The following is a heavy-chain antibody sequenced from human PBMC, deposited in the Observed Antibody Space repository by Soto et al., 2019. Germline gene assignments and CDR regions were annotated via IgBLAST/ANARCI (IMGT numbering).Heavy chain of an antibody. CDR1: GYSLTELS. D-gene: IGHD2-8*01. J-gene: IGHJ6*02. CDR3: ARAYSLKLIVLIQVGYYGMDV. Sequence: ASVKVSCKVSGYSLTELSINWVRQATGQGLEWMGWMNPNSGNTGYAQKFQGRVTMTRNTSISTAHMELSSLRSEDTAVYYCARAYSLKLIVLIQVGYYGMDVWGQGTTVTVSS. CDR2: MNPNSGNT. V-gene: IGHV1-8*01.